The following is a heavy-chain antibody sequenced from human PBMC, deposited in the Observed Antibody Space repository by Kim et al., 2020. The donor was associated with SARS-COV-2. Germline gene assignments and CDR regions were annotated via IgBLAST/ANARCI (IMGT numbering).Heavy chain of an antibody. J-gene: IGHJ4*02. CDR3: ARARGIAAGYFDY. D-gene: IGHD6-25*01. V-gene: IGHV3-30*01. Sequence: YADAVKCPTTTPRENSKNTLYLQMNSLRAEDTAVYYCARARGIAAGYFDYWGQGTLVTVSS.